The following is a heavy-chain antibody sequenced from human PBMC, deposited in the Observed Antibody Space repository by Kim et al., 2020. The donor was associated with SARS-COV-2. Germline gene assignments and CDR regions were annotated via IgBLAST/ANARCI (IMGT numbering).Heavy chain of an antibody. V-gene: IGHV3-23*03. CDR2: IYSGGSST. J-gene: IGHJ4*02. D-gene: IGHD1-26*01. CDR1: GFTFSSYA. CDR3: AKGPPLGARGPPIY. Sequence: GGSLRLSCAASGFTFSSYAMSWVRQAPGKGLEWVSVIYSGGSSTYYADSVKGRFTISRDNSKNTLYLQMNSLRAEDTAVYYCAKGPPLGARGPPIYWGQGTLVTVSS.